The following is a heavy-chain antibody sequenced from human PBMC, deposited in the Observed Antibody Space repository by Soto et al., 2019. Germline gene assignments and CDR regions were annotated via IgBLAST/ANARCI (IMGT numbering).Heavy chain of an antibody. CDR3: VRRSRGTYYAVDV. Sequence: RLSCAGSGFSFGSYEIHWVRQAPGKGLEWVTFTSYDGGINYYADSVKGRFTMSRDNSKNLLYLQMNSLRTEDTAVYYCVRRSRGTYYAVDVWVQGTTVTVSS. CDR1: GFSFGSYE. D-gene: IGHD3-16*01. V-gene: IGHV3-30*04. CDR2: TSYDGGIN. J-gene: IGHJ6*01.